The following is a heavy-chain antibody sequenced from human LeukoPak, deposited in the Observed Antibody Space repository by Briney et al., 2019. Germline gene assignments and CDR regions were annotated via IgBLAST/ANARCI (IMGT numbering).Heavy chain of an antibody. CDR3: ARIDYDSSGYYSHYFDY. J-gene: IGHJ4*02. V-gene: IGHV4-34*01. CDR1: GGSFSGYY. CDR2: INHSGST. D-gene: IGHD3-22*01. Sequence: PSETLSLTCAVYGGSFSGYYWSWIRQPPGKGLEWSGEINHSGSTNYNPSLKSRVTISVDTSKNQFSLKLSSVTAADTSVYYCARIDYDSSGYYSHYFDYWGQGTLVTVSS.